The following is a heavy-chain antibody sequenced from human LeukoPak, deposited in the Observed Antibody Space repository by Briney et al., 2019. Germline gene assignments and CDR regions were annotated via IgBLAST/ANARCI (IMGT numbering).Heavy chain of an antibody. CDR3: ARGNYNWNSYNWFDP. CDR1: GGSFSGYY. Sequence: SETLSLTCAVYGGSFSGYYWSWIRQPPGKGLEWIGEINHSGSTNYNPSLKSRVTISVDTSKNQFSLKLSSVTAADTAVYYCARGNYNWNSYNWFDPWGQGTLVTVSS. CDR2: INHSGST. V-gene: IGHV4-34*01. D-gene: IGHD1-7*01. J-gene: IGHJ5*02.